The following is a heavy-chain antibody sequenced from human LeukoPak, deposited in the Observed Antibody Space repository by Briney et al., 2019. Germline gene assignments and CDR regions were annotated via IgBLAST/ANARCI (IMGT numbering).Heavy chain of an antibody. J-gene: IGHJ4*02. Sequence: GGSLRLSCAASGFTFSSNWMSWVRQAPGKGLEWVANMKPDGSEIFYVDSVKGRFTISRDNTKNSLYLQMNSLRVEDTAVYYCARERVGARDYWGQGTLVTVSS. D-gene: IGHD1-26*01. CDR2: MKPDGSEI. CDR3: ARERVGARDY. V-gene: IGHV3-7*01. CDR1: GFTFSSNW.